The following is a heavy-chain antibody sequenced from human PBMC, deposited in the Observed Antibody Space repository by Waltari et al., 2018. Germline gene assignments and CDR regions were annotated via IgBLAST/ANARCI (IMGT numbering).Heavy chain of an antibody. CDR2: IYWDDDK. D-gene: IGHD3-3*01. J-gene: IGHJ4*02. CDR3: AHIDDFWSGAADTSYYFDY. CDR1: GFSLSTSGVG. V-gene: IGHV2-5*02. Sequence: QITLKESGPTLVKPTQTLTLTCTFSGFSLSTSGVGVGWIRQPPGKALEWLALIYWDDDKRYSPSLKSRLTITKDTSKNQVVLTMTNMDPVDTATYYCAHIDDFWSGAADTSYYFDYWGQGTLVTVSS.